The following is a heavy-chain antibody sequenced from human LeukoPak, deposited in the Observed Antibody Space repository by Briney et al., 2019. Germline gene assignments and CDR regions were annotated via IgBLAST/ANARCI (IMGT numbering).Heavy chain of an antibody. V-gene: IGHV1-69*13. CDR3: ARGPTEDILTGYYDLAFDI. CDR1: GGTFSSYA. CDR2: IIPIFGTA. Sequence: GASVKVSCKASGGTFSSYAISWVRQAPGQGLEWMGGIIPIFGTANYAQKFQGRVTITADESTSTAYMEVSSLRSEDTAVYYCARGPTEDILTGYYDLAFDIWGQGTMVTVSS. J-gene: IGHJ3*02. D-gene: IGHD3-9*01.